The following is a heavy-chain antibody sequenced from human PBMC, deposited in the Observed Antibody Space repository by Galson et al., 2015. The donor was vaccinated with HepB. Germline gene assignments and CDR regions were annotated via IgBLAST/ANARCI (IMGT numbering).Heavy chain of an antibody. D-gene: IGHD3-10*01. Sequence: SLRLSCAASGFTLRSHDMHWVRQVAGKGLEWVSSSGTAGDTYYPDSVKGRFTVSRENAKHSLYLQMNSLRAGDTAVYYCARALVRGRMLLDYWGQGALVTVSS. J-gene: IGHJ4*02. CDR3: ARALVRGRMLLDY. CDR1: GFTLRSHD. CDR2: SGTAGDT. V-gene: IGHV3-13*01.